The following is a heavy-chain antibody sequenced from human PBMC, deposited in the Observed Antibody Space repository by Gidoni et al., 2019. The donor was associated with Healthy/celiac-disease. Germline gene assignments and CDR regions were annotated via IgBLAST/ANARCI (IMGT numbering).Heavy chain of an antibody. J-gene: IGHJ4*02. Sequence: QVQLPESGPGLAKPSETLSRTCTVPGGSISSYYWSWIRQPPGKGLEWIGYIYYSGSTNYNPALKMRVTRSVDTSKNQFSLMLSSVTAADTAVYYCAISRGAPDLYYFDYWGQGTLVTVSS. CDR1: GGSISSYY. CDR3: AISRGAPDLYYFDY. CDR2: IYYSGST. D-gene: IGHD3-10*01. V-gene: IGHV4-59*08.